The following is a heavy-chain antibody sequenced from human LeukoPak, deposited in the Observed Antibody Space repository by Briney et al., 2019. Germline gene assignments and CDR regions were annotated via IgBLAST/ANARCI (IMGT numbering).Heavy chain of an antibody. Sequence: KPSQTLSLTCTVSGGPISSGGYYWSWIRQPPGKGLEWIGYIYHSGSTYYNPSLKSRVTISVDRSKNQFSLKLSSVTAADTAVYYCARRRGYAMIVVARIPLVFDYWGQGTLVTVSS. D-gene: IGHD3-22*01. CDR1: GGPISSGGYY. V-gene: IGHV4-30-2*01. J-gene: IGHJ4*02. CDR3: ARRRGYAMIVVARIPLVFDY. CDR2: IYHSGST.